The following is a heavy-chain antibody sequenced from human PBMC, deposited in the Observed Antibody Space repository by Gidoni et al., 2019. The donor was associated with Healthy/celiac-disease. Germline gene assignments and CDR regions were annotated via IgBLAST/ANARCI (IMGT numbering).Heavy chain of an antibody. CDR2: ISYDGSNK. CDR3: ARVGAFGYYDRPEHDY. Sequence: QVQLVEPGGGVAQPGRSRRLPWAASGFTFSSYAMRWVRQAPGKGLEWVAVISYDGSNKYYADSVKGRFTISRDNSKNTLYLQMNSLRAEGTAVYYCARVGAFGYYDRPEHDYWGQGTLVTVSS. V-gene: IGHV3-30-3*01. J-gene: IGHJ4*02. D-gene: IGHD3-22*01. CDR1: GFTFSSYA.